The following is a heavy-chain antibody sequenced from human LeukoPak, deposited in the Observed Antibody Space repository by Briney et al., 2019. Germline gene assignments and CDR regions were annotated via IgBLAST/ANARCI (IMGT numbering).Heavy chain of an antibody. Sequence: ASVKVSCKASGGTFSSYAISWVRQAPGQGLEWMGGIIPIFGTANYAQKFQGRVTITADKSTSTAYMELSSLRSEDTAVYYCARCYDILTGYYPDYFDYWGQGTLVTVSS. V-gene: IGHV1-69*06. CDR2: IIPIFGTA. CDR1: GGTFSSYA. CDR3: ARCYDILTGYYPDYFDY. J-gene: IGHJ4*02. D-gene: IGHD3-9*01.